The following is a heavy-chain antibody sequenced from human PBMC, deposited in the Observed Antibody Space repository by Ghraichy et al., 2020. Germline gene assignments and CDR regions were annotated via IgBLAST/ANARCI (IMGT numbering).Heavy chain of an antibody. V-gene: IGHV2-70*17. D-gene: IGHD6-19*01. CDR3: ARITVPHSSGWYHEGFYYYGMDV. CDR2: IDWDDDK. Sequence: SGPTLVKPTQTLTLTCTFSGFSLLSSGMCVSWIRQPPGKALEWLARIDWDDDKFYSTSLKTRLTISKDTSKNQVVLTMTNMDPVDTATYYCARITVPHSSGWYHEGFYYYGMDVWGQGTTVTVSS. CDR1: GFSLLSSGMC. J-gene: IGHJ6*02.